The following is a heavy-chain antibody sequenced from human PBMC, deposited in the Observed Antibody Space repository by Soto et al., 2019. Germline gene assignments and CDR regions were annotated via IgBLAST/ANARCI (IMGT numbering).Heavy chain of an antibody. D-gene: IGHD6-13*01. CDR2: IYYSGST. J-gene: IGHJ5*02. CDR3: ARAKKGIAAAENWFAP. Sequence: QVQLQESGPGLVKPSQTLSLTCTVSGGSISSGGYYWSWIRQHPGKGLEWIGYIYYSGSTYYTPSLKSRVTKPVDTSKNRFSLKLSSVIAADRAVYYCARAKKGIAAAENWFAPWGQGTLVTVSS. V-gene: IGHV4-31*03. CDR1: GGSISSGGYY.